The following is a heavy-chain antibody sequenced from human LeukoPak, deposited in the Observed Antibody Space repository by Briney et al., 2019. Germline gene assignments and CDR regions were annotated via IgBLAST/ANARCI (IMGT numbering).Heavy chain of an antibody. V-gene: IGHV4-39*01. D-gene: IGHD6-19*01. J-gene: IGHJ4*02. CDR2: IYYSGST. CDR1: GGSISSSSYY. CDR3: ARRYSSGWYYFDY. Sequence: SETLSLTCTVSGGSISSSSYYWGWIRQPPGRGLEWIGSIYYSGSTYYNPSLKSRVTISVDTSKNQFSLKLSSVTAADTAVYYCARRYSSGWYYFDYWGRGTLVTVSS.